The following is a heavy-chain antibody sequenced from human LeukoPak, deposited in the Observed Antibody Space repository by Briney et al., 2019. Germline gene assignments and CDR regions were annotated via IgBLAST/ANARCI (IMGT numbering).Heavy chain of an antibody. D-gene: IGHD5-18*01. J-gene: IGHJ4*02. CDR3: AANVDTAMDG. CDR1: GYTFTSYG. V-gene: IGHV1-69*05. Sequence: ASVKVSCKASGYTFTSYGISWVRQAPGQGLEWMGGIIPIFGTANYAQKFQGRVTITTDESTSTAYMELSSLRSEDTAVYYCAANVDTAMDGWGQGTLVTVSS. CDR2: IIPIFGTA.